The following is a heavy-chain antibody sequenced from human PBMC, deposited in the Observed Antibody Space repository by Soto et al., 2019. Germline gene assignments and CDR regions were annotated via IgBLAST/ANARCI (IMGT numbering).Heavy chain of an antibody. J-gene: IGHJ3*02. CDR2: IYSGGSS. D-gene: IGHD3-16*02. Sequence: EVQLVESGGGLIQPGGSLRLSCAASGFTVSSNYMSWVRQTPGKGLEWVSIIYSGGSSYYADSVKGRFTISRDNSKNTLYLQMHSLRAEDTAVYYCASCSMITFGGVIVDDAFDMWGQGTMVSVSS. V-gene: IGHV3-53*01. CDR1: GFTVSSNY. CDR3: ASCSMITFGGVIVDDAFDM.